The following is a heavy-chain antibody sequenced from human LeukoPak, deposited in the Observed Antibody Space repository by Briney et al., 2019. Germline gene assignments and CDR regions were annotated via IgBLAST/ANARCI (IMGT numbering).Heavy chain of an antibody. D-gene: IGHD5-18*01. J-gene: IGHJ4*02. Sequence: SETLSLTCTVSGGSISSSSYHWAWIRQPPGKGLEWMGNIYYSGSTYYSPSLKSRVTLSVDTSKNQFSLKLSSVTAADTAVYYCARQGKYGYGEFDFWGQGALVTVSS. CDR2: IYYSGST. CDR3: ARQGKYGYGEFDF. V-gene: IGHV4-39*01. CDR1: GGSISSSSYH.